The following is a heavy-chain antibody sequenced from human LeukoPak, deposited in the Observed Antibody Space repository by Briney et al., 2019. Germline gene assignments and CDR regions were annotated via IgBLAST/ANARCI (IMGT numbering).Heavy chain of an antibody. CDR2: ISAYNGNT. V-gene: IGHV1-18*01. Sequence: ASVKVSCKASGYTFTSYGISRVRQAPGQGLKWMGWISAYNGNTNYAQKLQGRVTMTTDTSTSTAYMELRSLRSDDTAVYYCARALEYSSPPDAFDIWGQGTMVTVSS. D-gene: IGHD6-6*01. CDR1: GYTFTSYG. CDR3: ARALEYSSPPDAFDI. J-gene: IGHJ3*02.